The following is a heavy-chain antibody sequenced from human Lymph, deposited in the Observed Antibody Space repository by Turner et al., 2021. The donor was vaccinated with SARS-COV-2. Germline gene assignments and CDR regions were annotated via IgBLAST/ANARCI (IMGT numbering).Heavy chain of an antibody. D-gene: IGHD6-13*01. V-gene: IGHV3-33*01. Sequence: QVQLVESGGAVVQPGRSLRLSCAASGFTFSTAVMHWVRQAPGKGLEWVAVIWYDGSNKYYADSVKGRFTISRDNSKNTLYLQMNSLRAEDTAVYYCARGLGSSWYSGGFDFWGQGTLVTVSS. CDR2: IWYDGSNK. CDR1: GFTFSTAV. CDR3: ARGLGSSWYSGGFDF. J-gene: IGHJ4*02.